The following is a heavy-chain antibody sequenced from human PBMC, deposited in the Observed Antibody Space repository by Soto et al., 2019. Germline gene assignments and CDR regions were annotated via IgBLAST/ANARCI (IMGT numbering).Heavy chain of an antibody. D-gene: IGHD2-8*02. CDR3: ARDKITGLFDY. Sequence: QVQLQQWGAGLLKPSETLSLTCAVYGGSFSGYYWTWIRQPPGTGLEWIGEINHSGSTNYTPSLKSRVTISVDTSTHPLSLPLPSVTAADTAVYYCARDKITGLFDYWGQGTLVTVSS. CDR2: INHSGST. J-gene: IGHJ4*02. CDR1: GGSFSGYY. V-gene: IGHV4-34*01.